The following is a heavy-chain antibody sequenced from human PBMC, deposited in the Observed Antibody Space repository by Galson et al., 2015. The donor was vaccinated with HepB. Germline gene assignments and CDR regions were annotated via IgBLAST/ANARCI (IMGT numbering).Heavy chain of an antibody. CDR1: GYTFTSYA. Sequence: SVKASCKASGYTFTSYAMNWVRQAPGQGLEWMGWINTNTGNPTYAQGFTGRFVFSLDTSVSTAYLQISSLKAEDTAVYYCARDRGEYDFWSGYPPIFDYWGQGTLVTVSS. J-gene: IGHJ4*02. CDR2: INTNTGNP. V-gene: IGHV7-4-1*02. CDR3: ARDRGEYDFWSGYPPIFDY. D-gene: IGHD3-3*01.